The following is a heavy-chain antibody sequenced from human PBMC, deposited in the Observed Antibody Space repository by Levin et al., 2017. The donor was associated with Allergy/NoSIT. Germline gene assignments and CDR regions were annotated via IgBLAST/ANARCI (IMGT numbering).Heavy chain of an antibody. J-gene: IGHJ6*02. CDR2: IKSKTDGGTT. CDR1: GFTFSNAW. V-gene: IGHV3-15*01. CDR3: TTLNGDYAIYYYYYGMDG. Sequence: GGSLRLSCAASGFTFSNAWMSWVRQAPGKGLEWVGRIKSKTDGGTTDYAAPVKGRFTISRDDSKNTLYLQMNSLKTEDTAVYYCTTLNGDYAIYYYYYGMDGWGQGTTVTVSS. D-gene: IGHD4-17*01.